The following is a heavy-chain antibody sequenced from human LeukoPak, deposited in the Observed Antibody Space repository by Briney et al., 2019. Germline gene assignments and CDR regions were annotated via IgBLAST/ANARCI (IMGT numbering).Heavy chain of an antibody. J-gene: IGHJ1*01. V-gene: IGHV3-23*01. CDR1: GFTFSSYA. CDR2: ISGSGGGT. D-gene: IGHD6-13*01. Sequence: GGSLRLSCAASGFTFSSYAMSWVRQAPGKGLEWVSGISGSGGGTYYADSVKGRFTISRDNSKNTLYLQMISLRVEDTAVYYFEMVPATPRTRYFQQWGQGTLVTVSS. CDR3: EMVPATPRTRYFQQ.